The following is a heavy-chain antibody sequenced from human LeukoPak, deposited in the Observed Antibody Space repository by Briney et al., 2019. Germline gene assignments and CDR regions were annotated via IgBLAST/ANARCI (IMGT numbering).Heavy chain of an antibody. D-gene: IGHD4-17*01. CDR2: ISGSGGST. CDR1: GFTFSSYA. J-gene: IGHJ3*02. CDR3: ARDPDYGDYGDDAFDI. Sequence: GGSLRLSCAASGFTFSSYAMSWVRQAPGKGLEWVSAISGSGGSTYYADSVKGRFTISRDNSKNTLYLQMNSLRAEDTAVYYCARDPDYGDYGDDAFDIWGQGTMVTVSS. V-gene: IGHV3-23*01.